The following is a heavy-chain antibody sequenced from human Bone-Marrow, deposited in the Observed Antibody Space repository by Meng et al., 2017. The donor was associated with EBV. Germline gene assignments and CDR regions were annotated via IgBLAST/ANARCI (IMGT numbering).Heavy chain of an antibody. V-gene: IGHV1-69*06. CDR2: LIPMLGAP. J-gene: IGHJ4*02. CDR3: ASESGRGYTPDY. Sequence: VQCVQFGAEVKKAGSAVKVSCKTSEGTFSSAAIGWVRQSPGQGLEWMGGLIPMLGAPNYAQKFQDRVTIIADKSTSIHYMELSSLRSDDTAVYYCASESGRGYTPDYWGRGTLVTVSS. CDR1: EGTFSSAA. D-gene: IGHD3-10*01.